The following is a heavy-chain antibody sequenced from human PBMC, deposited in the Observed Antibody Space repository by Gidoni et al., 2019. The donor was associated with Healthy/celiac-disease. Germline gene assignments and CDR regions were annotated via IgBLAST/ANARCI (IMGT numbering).Heavy chain of an antibody. Sequence: SRVTISVDTSKNQFSLKLSSVTAADTAVYYCAYRATGHWFDPWGQGTLVTVSS. J-gene: IGHJ5*02. V-gene: IGHV4-34*01. CDR3: AYRATGHWFDP.